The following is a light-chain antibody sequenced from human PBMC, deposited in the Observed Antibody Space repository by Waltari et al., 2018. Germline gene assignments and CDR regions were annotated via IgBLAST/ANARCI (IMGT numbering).Light chain of an antibody. CDR2: DAS. V-gene: IGKV3-15*01. CDR1: QSISSN. J-gene: IGKJ2*01. Sequence: EIVMTQSPATLSVSPGERATLSCRASQSISSNLAWYQQRPGQAPSLLIYDASTRATGVPARFSGSGSGTEFTLTISSLQSEDFAIYYCQQYSNWHSYTFGQGTRLEIK. CDR3: QQYSNWHSYT.